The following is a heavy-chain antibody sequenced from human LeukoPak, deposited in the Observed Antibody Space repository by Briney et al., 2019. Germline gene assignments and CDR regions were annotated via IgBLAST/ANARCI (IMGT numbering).Heavy chain of an antibody. CDR2: IIPIFGTA. D-gene: IGHD3-22*01. CDR1: GGTFSSYA. CDR3: ARVYYDSSGYYSGRVDY. Sequence: SVKVSCKASGGTFSSYAVSWVRQAPGQGLEWMGGIIPIFGTANYAQKFQGRVTITTDESTSTAYMELSSLRSEDTAVYYCARVYYDSSGYYSGRVDYWGQGTLVTVSS. V-gene: IGHV1-69*05. J-gene: IGHJ4*02.